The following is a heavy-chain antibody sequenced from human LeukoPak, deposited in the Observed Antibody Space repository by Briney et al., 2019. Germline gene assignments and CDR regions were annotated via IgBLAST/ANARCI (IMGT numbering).Heavy chain of an antibody. D-gene: IGHD5-18*01. CDR3: AREAYSYGSRNFDY. J-gene: IGHJ4*02. CDR1: GGSISSSSYY. V-gene: IGHV4-39*02. CDR2: IYYSGST. Sequence: PSETLSLTCTVSGGSISSSSYYWGWIRQPPGKGLEWIGSIYYSGSTYYNPSLKSRVTISVDTSKNQFSLKLSSVTAADTAVYYCAREAYSYGSRNFDYWGQGTLVTVSS.